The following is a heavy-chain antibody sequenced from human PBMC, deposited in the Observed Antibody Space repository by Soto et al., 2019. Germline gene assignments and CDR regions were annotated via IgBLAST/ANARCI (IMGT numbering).Heavy chain of an antibody. CDR1: GYSFTTYG. J-gene: IGHJ6*02. Sequence: ASVKVSCKASGYSFTTYGMSWVRQAPRQGLDWMGWISTYNDNTKYAERLQGRVTMTTDKTTSTAYMELSSLRSEDTAVYYCARSQGSSNRLEIYYYYYYGMDVWGQGTTVTVS. CDR2: ISTYNDNT. CDR3: ARSQGSSNRLEIYYYYYYGMDV. V-gene: IGHV1-18*01. D-gene: IGHD2-2*01.